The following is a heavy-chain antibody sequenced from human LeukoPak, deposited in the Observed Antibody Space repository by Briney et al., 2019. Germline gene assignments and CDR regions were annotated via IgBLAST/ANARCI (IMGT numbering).Heavy chain of an antibody. J-gene: IGHJ4*02. CDR3: ASPRPPCSGGSCPPAYFDY. CDR2: IIPILGIA. D-gene: IGHD2-15*01. CDR1: GGTFSSYA. Sequence: SVKVSCKASGGTFSSYAISWVRQAPGQGLEWMGRIIPILGIANYAQKFQGRVTITADKSTSTAYMELSSLRSEDTAVYYCASPRPPCSGGSCPPAYFDYWGQGTLVTVYS. V-gene: IGHV1-69*04.